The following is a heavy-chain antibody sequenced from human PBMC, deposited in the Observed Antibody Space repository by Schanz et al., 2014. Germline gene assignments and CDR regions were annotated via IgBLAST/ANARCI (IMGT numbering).Heavy chain of an antibody. D-gene: IGHD3-10*01. CDR1: GFTFRSYG. CDR3: ARDRAAGYYDSGMSYYYYGMDV. J-gene: IGHJ6*02. CDR2: ISYDGSSK. V-gene: IGHV3-33*01. Sequence: QVQLVESGGGVVQPGRSLRLSCAASGFTFRSYGMHWVRQAPGKGLEWVALISYDGSSKNHADSVKGRFTISRDNSKNTVYLEMNSLRAEDTAVDFCARDRAAGYYDSGMSYYYYGMDVWGQGTTVTVSS.